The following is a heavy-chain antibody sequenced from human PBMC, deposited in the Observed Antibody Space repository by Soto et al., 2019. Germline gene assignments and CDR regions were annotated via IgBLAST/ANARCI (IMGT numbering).Heavy chain of an antibody. CDR1: GYTFTSYG. CDR3: AFGGYSGYDLPRAFDI. V-gene: IGHV1-18*01. CDR2: ISAYNGNT. D-gene: IGHD5-12*01. J-gene: IGHJ3*02. Sequence: QVQLVQSGAEVKKPGASVKVSCKASGYTFTSYGISWVRQAPGQGREWMGWISAYNGNTNHALKLQGSVTMTTDTSMSTAYMELRSLRADDTAVYYCAFGGYSGYDLPRAFDIWGQGTMVTVSS.